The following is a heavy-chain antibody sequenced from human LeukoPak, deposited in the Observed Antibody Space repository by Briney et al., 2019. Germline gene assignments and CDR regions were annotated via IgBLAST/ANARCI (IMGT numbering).Heavy chain of an antibody. D-gene: IGHD1-26*01. CDR3: AKDGTAGELLGGGGMDV. Sequence: GRSLRLSCAASGFTLDDYAMHWVRQAPGKGLEWVSGISWNSGSIGYADSVKGRFTISRDNAKNSLYLQMNSLRAEDTALYYCAKDGTAGELLGGGGMDVWGQGTTVTVSS. J-gene: IGHJ6*02. CDR1: GFTLDDYA. V-gene: IGHV3-9*01. CDR2: ISWNSGSI.